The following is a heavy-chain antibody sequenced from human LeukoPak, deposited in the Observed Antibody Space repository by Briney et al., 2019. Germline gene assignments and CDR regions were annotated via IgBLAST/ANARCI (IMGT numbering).Heavy chain of an antibody. Sequence: SETLSLTCTVSGGSISSYYWSWIRQPPGKGLEWIGYIYYSGSTNYNPSLKSRVTISEDTSKNQFSLKLSSVTAADTAVYYCAASRRVVRAVDYWGQGTLVTVSS. V-gene: IGHV4-59*08. D-gene: IGHD3-3*01. CDR3: AASRRVVRAVDY. CDR2: IYYSGST. J-gene: IGHJ4*02. CDR1: GGSISSYY.